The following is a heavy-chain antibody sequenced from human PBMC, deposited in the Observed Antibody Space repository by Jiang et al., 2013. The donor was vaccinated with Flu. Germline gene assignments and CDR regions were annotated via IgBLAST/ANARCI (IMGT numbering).Heavy chain of an antibody. J-gene: IGHJ4*02. Sequence: EVKKPGASVKVSCKASGYTFTSYDINWVRRATGQGLEWMGWMNPNSGNTGYAQKFQGRVTMTRNTSVSTAYMELSSLRSEDTAVYYCARVALDYYDSSGYYLGYWGQGTLVTVSS. CDR2: MNPNSGNT. CDR3: ARVALDYYDSSGYYLGY. V-gene: IGHV1-8*02. CDR1: GYTFTSYD. D-gene: IGHD3-22*01.